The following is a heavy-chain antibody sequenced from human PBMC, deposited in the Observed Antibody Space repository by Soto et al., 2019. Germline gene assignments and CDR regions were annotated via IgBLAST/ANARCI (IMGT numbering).Heavy chain of an antibody. D-gene: IGHD3-3*01. J-gene: IGHJ6*02. Sequence: GGSLRLSCAASGFTFSSYTVNWIRQATGKGLEWVSSISSNSNYIYYADSVKGRFTISRDNAKNTLYLQMNSLRAEDTAVYYCAKRRFYDFWSGYYSDYYGMDVWGQGTTVTVSS. CDR2: ISSNSNYI. CDR3: AKRRFYDFWSGYYSDYYGMDV. CDR1: GFTFSSYT. V-gene: IGHV3-21*04.